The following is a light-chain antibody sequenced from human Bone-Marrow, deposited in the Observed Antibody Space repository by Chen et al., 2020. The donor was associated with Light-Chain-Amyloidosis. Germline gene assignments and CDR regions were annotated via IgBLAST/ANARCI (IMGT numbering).Light chain of an antibody. CDR3: HQRRSWPLT. Sequence: ELVVTQSQATLSFLPGERATLSCRFSQYIGSWLVSYQQRPGQPPRLLISDTSNSAAGIPARVSGSGSGTDFTLTISGLEPEDFAVYYCHQRRSWPLTFGGGTKVEMK. CDR1: QYIGSW. V-gene: IGKV3-11*01. CDR2: DTS. J-gene: IGKJ4*01.